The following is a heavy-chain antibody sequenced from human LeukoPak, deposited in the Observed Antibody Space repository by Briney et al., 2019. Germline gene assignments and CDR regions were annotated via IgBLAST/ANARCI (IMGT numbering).Heavy chain of an antibody. CDR2: IYSGGST. CDR1: GFTVSSNY. D-gene: IGHD3-22*01. CDR3: ARDQLDYYDSSGYYNDAFDI. V-gene: IGHV3-66*01. J-gene: IGHJ3*02. Sequence: GGSLRLSCAASGFTVSSNYMSWVRQAPGTGLEWVSVIYSGGSTYYADSVKGRFTISRDNSKNTLYLQMNSLRAEDTAVYYCARDQLDYYDSSGYYNDAFDIWGQGTMVTVSS.